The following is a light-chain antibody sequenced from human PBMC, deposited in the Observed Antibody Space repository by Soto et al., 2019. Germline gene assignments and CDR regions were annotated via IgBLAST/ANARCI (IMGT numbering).Light chain of an antibody. CDR3: QHRSNWPLT. CDR2: DAS. J-gene: IGKJ4*01. CDR1: QSVSSY. Sequence: EIVLTQSPATLSLSPGERATLSCRASQSVSSYLAWYQQKRGQAPRLLIYDASKRATGIPARFRGSGSGKDFTLTISSLEPEDFAVYYCQHRSNWPLTFGGGTKVEIK. V-gene: IGKV3-11*01.